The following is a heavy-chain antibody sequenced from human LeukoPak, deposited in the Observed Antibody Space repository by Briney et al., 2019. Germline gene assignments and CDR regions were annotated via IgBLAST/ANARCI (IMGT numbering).Heavy chain of an antibody. J-gene: IGHJ4*02. Sequence: GESLQISCQGSGYSFTSYWIGWVRQIPGKGLDWMGIIYPGDSDTRYSPSFQGQVTLSADKSISTAYLQWSSLKASDTAMYYCGRLYGGGDYYFDYWGQGTLVTVSS. V-gene: IGHV5-51*01. D-gene: IGHD2-2*02. CDR2: IYPGDSDT. CDR3: GRLYGGGDYYFDY. CDR1: GYSFTSYW.